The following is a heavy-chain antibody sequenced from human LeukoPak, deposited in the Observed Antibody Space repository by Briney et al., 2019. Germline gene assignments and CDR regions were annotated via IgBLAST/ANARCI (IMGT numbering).Heavy chain of an antibody. J-gene: IGHJ4*02. CDR1: GFVFSNYW. CDR3: ARNEGG. Sequence: GGSLRLSCAASGFVFSNYWMAWVRQAPGKGLEWVSYISSSSSTIYYADSVKGRFTISRDNAKNSLYLQMNSLRAEDTAVYYCARNEGGWGQGTLVTVSS. CDR2: ISSSSSTI. D-gene: IGHD1-1*01. V-gene: IGHV3-48*01.